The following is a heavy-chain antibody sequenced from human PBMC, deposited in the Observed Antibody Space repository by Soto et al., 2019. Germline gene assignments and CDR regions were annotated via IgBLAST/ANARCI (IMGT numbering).Heavy chain of an antibody. CDR1: GGSFSGYY. Sequence: PSETLSLTCAVYGGSFSGYYWSWIRQPPGKGLEWIGEINHSGSTNYNPSLKSRVTISVDTSKNQFSLKLSSVTAADTAVYYCARVHLGWYGGSYSFYYYGMGVWGQGTTVTVSS. CDR3: ARVHLGWYGGSYSFYYYGMGV. J-gene: IGHJ6*02. CDR2: INHSGST. V-gene: IGHV4-34*01. D-gene: IGHD1-26*01.